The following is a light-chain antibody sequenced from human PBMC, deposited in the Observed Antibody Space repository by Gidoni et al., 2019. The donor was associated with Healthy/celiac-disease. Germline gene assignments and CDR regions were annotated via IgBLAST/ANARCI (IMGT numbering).Light chain of an antibody. V-gene: IGKV3-11*01. CDR3: QQRSNWPRLT. CDR1: QSVSTY. J-gene: IGKJ4*01. Sequence: EIVLTQSPATLSLSPGERATLSCRASQSVSTYLAWYQQKPGQAPRLLIYDASNRATGIPGRFSGSGSGTDFTLTISRLEPEDFAIYYCQQRSNWPRLTFGGGTKVEV. CDR2: DAS.